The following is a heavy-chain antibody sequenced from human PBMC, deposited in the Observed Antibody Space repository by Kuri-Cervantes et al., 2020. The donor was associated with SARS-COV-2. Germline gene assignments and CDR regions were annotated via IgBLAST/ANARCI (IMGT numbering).Heavy chain of an antibody. CDR1: GFTFSSYE. D-gene: IGHD2-2*01. Sequence: GESLKILCAASGFTFSSYEMHWVRQAPGKGLEWVSYISSSGSTIYYADPVKGRFTISRDNAKNSLYLQMNSLRAEDTAVYYCARVVIPAALDYWGQGTLVTVSS. CDR3: ARVVIPAALDY. J-gene: IGHJ4*02. V-gene: IGHV3-48*03. CDR2: ISSSGSTI.